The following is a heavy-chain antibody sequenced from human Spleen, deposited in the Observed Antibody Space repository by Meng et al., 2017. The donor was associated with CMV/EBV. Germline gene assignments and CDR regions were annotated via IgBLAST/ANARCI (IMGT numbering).Heavy chain of an antibody. CDR3: ARGRRSSSWYKNWFDP. D-gene: IGHD6-13*01. J-gene: IGHJ5*02. V-gene: IGHV4-34*01. CDR1: GGSFSGYY. CDR2: INHSGST. Sequence: YGGSFSGYYWSWIRQPPGKGLEWSGEINHSGSTNYNPSLKSRVTISVDTSKNQFSLKLSSVTAADTAVYYCARGRRSSSWYKNWFDPWGQGTLVTVSS.